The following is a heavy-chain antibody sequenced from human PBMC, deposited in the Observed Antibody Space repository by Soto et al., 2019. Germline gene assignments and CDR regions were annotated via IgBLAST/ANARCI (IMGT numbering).Heavy chain of an antibody. CDR2: IDPSDSYT. Sequence: PGESLKISCKGSVYSFTSYWISWVRQMPGKGLEWMGRIDPSDSYTNYSPSFQGHVTISADKSISTAYLQWSSLKASDTAMYYCARRKRSSGYYSAQGLWGQGTMVTVSS. CDR1: VYSFTSYW. J-gene: IGHJ3*01. CDR3: ARRKRSSGYYSAQGL. D-gene: IGHD3-22*01. V-gene: IGHV5-10-1*01.